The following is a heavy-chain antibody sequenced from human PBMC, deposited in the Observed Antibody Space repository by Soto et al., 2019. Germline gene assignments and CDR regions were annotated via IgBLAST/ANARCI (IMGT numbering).Heavy chain of an antibody. CDR2: IYYSGFT. V-gene: IGHV4-61*01. D-gene: IGHD2-2*02. J-gene: IGHJ1*01. CDR1: GGSVSSGTYY. CDR3: ATAGASYLKLTY. Sequence: SATLSLTCTVSGGSVSSGTYYGSWIRQAPGKALEWIGYIYYSGFTNYSPSLKSRVTISVDTSKNQFSLKVSSVTAADTAVYYCATAGASYLKLTYRGQRAPVTVSS.